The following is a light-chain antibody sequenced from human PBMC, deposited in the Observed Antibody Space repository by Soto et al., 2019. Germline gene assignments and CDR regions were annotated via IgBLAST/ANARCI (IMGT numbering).Light chain of an antibody. Sequence: DIQMNQSPSTLSGSVGDRVTITCRASQTIASWLAGYQQKPGKAPKLLIYKTSTVKRGVPSRCSGSGSGTEFTLTIISLQPDDFATCYCQHDYSYRTFGQGTKVDIK. CDR3: QHDYSYRT. V-gene: IGKV1-5*03. J-gene: IGKJ1*01. CDR1: QTIASW. CDR2: KTS.